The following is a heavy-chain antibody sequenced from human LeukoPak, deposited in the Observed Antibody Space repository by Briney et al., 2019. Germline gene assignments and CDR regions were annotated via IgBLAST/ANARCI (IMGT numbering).Heavy chain of an antibody. D-gene: IGHD3-22*01. CDR1: GFTFSNYA. V-gene: IGHV3-53*01. Sequence: GGSLRLSCAASGFTFSNYAMSWVRQTPGKGLEWVSVIYSGGSTYYADSVKGRFTISRDNSKNTLYLQMNSLRAEDTAVYYCARVRHYYDSSGYYPDAFDIWGQGTMVTVSS. J-gene: IGHJ3*02. CDR2: IYSGGST. CDR3: ARVRHYYDSSGYYPDAFDI.